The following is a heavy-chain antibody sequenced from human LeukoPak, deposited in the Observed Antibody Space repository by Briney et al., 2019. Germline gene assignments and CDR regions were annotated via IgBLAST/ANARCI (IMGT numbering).Heavy chain of an antibody. CDR2: IFPGDSDA. CDR1: GYSFSSYW. D-gene: IGHD5-18*01. J-gene: IGHJ4*02. CDR3: ARRGYSYDYFDY. V-gene: IGHV5-51*01. Sequence: GESLKISCKGSGYSFSSYWIGWVRQMPGKGLEWMGIIFPGDSDARYSPSFQRQVTISADKSISTASLQWSSLKASDTAMYYCARRGYSYDYFDYWGQGTLVTVSS.